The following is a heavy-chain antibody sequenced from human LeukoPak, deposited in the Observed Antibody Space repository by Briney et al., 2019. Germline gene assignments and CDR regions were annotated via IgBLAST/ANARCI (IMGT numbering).Heavy chain of an antibody. CDR2: LFHGGNT. Sequence: PSETLSLTCTVSGGSISSYYWSWIRQPPGKGLEWVGSLFHGGNTNYNPSLKSRVTISLDTSKNRVSLKLSSVTAADTAVYYCARGSSPFDYWGQGTLVTVSS. CDR1: GGSISSYY. V-gene: IGHV4-59*08. J-gene: IGHJ4*02. CDR3: ARGSSPFDY.